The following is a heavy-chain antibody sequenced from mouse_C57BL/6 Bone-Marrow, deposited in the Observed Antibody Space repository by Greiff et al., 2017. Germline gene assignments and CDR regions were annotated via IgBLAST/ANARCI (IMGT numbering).Heavy chain of an antibody. D-gene: IGHD1-1*02. J-gene: IGHJ2*01. V-gene: IGHV1-42*01. CDR2: INPSTGGT. Sequence: VQLQQSGPELVKPGASVKISCKASGYSFTGYYMNWVKQSPEKSLEWIGEINPSTGGTTYNQKFKAKATLTVDKYSSTAYMQLKSLTSDDSAIYYCARKVGYFDYWGQGTTLTVSS. CDR3: ARKVGYFDY. CDR1: GYSFTGYY.